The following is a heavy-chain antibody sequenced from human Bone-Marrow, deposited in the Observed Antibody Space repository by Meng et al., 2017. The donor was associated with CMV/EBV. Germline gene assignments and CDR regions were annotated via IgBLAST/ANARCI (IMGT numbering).Heavy chain of an antibody. J-gene: IGHJ3*02. CDR2: IYPGDSDT. Sequence: KVSCKGSGYRFTSNWIGWVRQMPGKGLEWMGIIYPGDSDTRYSPSFQGQVTISADKSISTAYVQWSSLKASDTAMYYCASQILGLVGAFDIWGQGKIVTVAS. CDR1: GYRFTSNW. V-gene: IGHV5-51*01. CDR3: ASQILGLVGAFDI. D-gene: IGHD6-6*01.